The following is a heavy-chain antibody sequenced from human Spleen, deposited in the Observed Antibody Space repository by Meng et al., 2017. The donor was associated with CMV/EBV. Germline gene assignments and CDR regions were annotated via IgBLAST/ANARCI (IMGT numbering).Heavy chain of an antibody. D-gene: IGHD2-2*01. Sequence: ASVKVSCKTSGYTFTAYYVFWMRQNPGQGLEWMGMINPTGGSTSYAQDFRGRLTMTRDTSTTTVYMELSSLRSEDTAVYYCARGTIRGPADHWGQGTLVTVSS. V-gene: IGHV1-46*01. CDR2: INPTGGST. J-gene: IGHJ4*02. CDR1: GYTFTAYY. CDR3: ARGTIRGPADH.